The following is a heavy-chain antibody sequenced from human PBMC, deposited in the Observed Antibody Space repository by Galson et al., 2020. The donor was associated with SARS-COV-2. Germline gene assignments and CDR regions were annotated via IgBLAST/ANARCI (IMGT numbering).Heavy chain of an antibody. D-gene: IGHD3-22*01. CDR2: INPSSGAS. CDR3: ARERVPTERRDFDSIGFAFDI. V-gene: IGHV1-2*02. CDR1: GYTFTDYY. J-gene: IGHJ3*02. Sequence: ASVKVSCKASGYTFTDYYMHWVRQAPGQGLEWMGWINPSSGASNYAQTFQGGLTMTRDTSISTAYMQLNRLRSDDTATYYCARERVPTERRDFDSIGFAFDIWGQGTMVTVSS.